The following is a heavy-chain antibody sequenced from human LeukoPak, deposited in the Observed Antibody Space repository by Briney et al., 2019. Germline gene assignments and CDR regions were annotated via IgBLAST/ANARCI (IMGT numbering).Heavy chain of an antibody. CDR1: EFTFSSYA. D-gene: IGHD5-24*01. V-gene: IGHV3-23*01. CDR2: IPDGSTNT. Sequence: GGSLRLSCAASEFTFSSYAMSWVRQTPGKGLEWVSTIPDGSTNTYYADSVKGRFTISRDNSKNTLYLQMNSLGAEDTAVYYCAKWLRVATTYFDYWGQGALVTVSS. J-gene: IGHJ4*02. CDR3: AKWLRVATTYFDY.